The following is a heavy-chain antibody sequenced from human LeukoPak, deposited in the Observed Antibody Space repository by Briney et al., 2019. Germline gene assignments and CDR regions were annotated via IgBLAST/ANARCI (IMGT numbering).Heavy chain of an antibody. CDR3: ATDDYGDFSDY. Sequence: TGGSLRLSCAASRFTFSSYWMSWVRQAPGKGLEWVANIKEDGSEKYYVDSVKGRFAIPRDNAKKTLYLQMNSLRVEDTAVYYCATDDYGDFSDYWGQGTLVAVSS. D-gene: IGHD4-17*01. J-gene: IGHJ4*02. CDR1: RFTFSSYW. CDR2: IKEDGSEK. V-gene: IGHV3-7*01.